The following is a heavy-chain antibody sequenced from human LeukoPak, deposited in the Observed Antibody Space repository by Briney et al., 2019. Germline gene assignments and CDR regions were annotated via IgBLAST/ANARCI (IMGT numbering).Heavy chain of an antibody. CDR3: ARDNPSRYFGSSTPRFDC. V-gene: IGHV7-4-1*02. CDR2: IITNTGNP. Sequence: GASVKVSCKASGYTFTSYAMNWVRQAPGQGLEWMGWIITNTGNPTYAQGFTGRFVFSLDTSVSTAYLQISSLKAEDTAVYYCARDNPSRYFGSSTPRFDCWGQGTPVTVSS. J-gene: IGHJ4*02. D-gene: IGHD3-9*01. CDR1: GYTFTSYA.